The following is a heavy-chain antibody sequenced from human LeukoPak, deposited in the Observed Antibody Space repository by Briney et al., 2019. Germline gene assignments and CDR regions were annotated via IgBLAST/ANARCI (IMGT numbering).Heavy chain of an antibody. CDR2: IYYSGST. D-gene: IGHD3-22*01. CDR3: ARALPYDSSGYYPTFDY. Sequence: PSQTLPLTCTVSGGSISSGDYYWSWIRQPPGKGLEWIGYIYYSGSTYYNPSLKSRVTISVDTSKNQFSLKLSSVTAADTAVYYCARALPYDSSGYYPTFDYWGQGTLVTVSS. J-gene: IGHJ4*02. V-gene: IGHV4-30-4*01. CDR1: GGSISSGDYY.